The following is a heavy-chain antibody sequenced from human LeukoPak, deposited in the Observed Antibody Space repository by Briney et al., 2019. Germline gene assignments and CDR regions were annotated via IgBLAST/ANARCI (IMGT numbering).Heavy chain of an antibody. CDR1: GGSISSYY. Sequence: SETLSLTCTVSGGSISSYYWSWIRQPAGSGLEWIGRIYTSGTTDYNPSLRTRVTISVDASRNQFSLNLSSVTAADTAVYYCARWSGSVTARNYYYYMDVWGEGTTVTVSS. CDR3: ARWSGSVTARNYYYYMDV. V-gene: IGHV4-4*07. J-gene: IGHJ6*03. CDR2: IYTSGTT. D-gene: IGHD6-6*01.